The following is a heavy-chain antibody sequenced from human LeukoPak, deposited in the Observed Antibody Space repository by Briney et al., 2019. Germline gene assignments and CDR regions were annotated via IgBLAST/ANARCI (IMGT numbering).Heavy chain of an antibody. CDR2: IYPGDSDT. D-gene: IGHD6-13*01. J-gene: IGHJ6*03. Sequence: GESLKISCKGSGYSFTSYWIGWVRQMPGKGLEWMGIIYPGDSDTRYSPSFQGQVTISADKSISTAYLQWSSLKASDTAMYYCARLTSEHQLSGYYYYMDVWGKGTTVTISS. CDR1: GYSFTSYW. CDR3: ARLTSEHQLSGYYYYMDV. V-gene: IGHV5-51*01.